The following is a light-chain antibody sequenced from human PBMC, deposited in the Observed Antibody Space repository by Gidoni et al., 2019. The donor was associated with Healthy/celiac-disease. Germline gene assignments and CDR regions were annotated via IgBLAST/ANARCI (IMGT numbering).Light chain of an antibody. Sequence: QSALTQPASVSGSPGQSITISCTGTSGDIADNNYVSWYQQHPGKAPKLMIYDVTNRPSGISNRFSGSKSGNTASLTISGLQAEDEADYYCSSYTSSSTPIFGTGTKVTVL. CDR2: DVT. CDR3: SSYTSSSTPI. CDR1: SGDIADNNY. V-gene: IGLV2-14*01. J-gene: IGLJ1*01.